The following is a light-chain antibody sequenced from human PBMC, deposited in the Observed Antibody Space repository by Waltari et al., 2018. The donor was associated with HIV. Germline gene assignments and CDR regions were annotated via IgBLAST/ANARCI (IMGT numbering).Light chain of an antibody. J-gene: IGLJ2*01. CDR1: SSDIGYYDY. V-gene: IGLV2-14*03. Sequence: QSALTKPASVSGSRGQSIVLPCTGDSSDIGYYDYVSWYQQYPGQAPKALIYEVTSRPSGTSSRFSGSKSATTAFLAISKLQTDDEADYFCSSYTRRGTVVFGGGTRLTVL. CDR2: EVT. CDR3: SSYTRRGTVV.